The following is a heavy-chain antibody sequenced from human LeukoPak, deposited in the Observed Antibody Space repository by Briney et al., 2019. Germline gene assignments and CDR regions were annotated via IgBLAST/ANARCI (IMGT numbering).Heavy chain of an antibody. Sequence: GGSLRLSCAASGFTFSIYSMSWVRQAPGKGLEWVAFIKQDASAKDYVDSLKGRVTISRDNAKNSLYLQMNSLRVDDTAVYYCARWRGGQSEFDPWGQGTLVTVSS. CDR2: IKQDASAK. CDR3: ARWRGGQSEFDP. J-gene: IGHJ5*02. D-gene: IGHD3-16*01. CDR1: GFTFSIYS. V-gene: IGHV3-7*01.